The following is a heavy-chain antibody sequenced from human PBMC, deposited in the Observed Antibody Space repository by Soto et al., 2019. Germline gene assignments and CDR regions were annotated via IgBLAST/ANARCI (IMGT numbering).Heavy chain of an antibody. CDR2: IWYDGSNK. V-gene: IGHV3-33*01. CDR3: ARGSTSGYERANWFDP. D-gene: IGHD5-12*01. Sequence: PGGSLRLSCAASGFTFSSYGMHWVRQAPGKGLEWVAVIWYDGSNKYYADSVKGRFTISRDNSKNTLYLQMNSLRAEDTAVYYCARGSTSGYERANWFDPWGQGTLVTVSS. J-gene: IGHJ5*02. CDR1: GFTFSSYG.